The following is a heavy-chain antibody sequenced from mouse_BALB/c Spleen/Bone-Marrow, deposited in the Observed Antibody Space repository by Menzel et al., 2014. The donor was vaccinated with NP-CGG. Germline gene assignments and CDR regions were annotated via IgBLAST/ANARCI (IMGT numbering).Heavy chain of an antibody. CDR1: GFKFKDTH. CDR2: IDPASGDT. D-gene: IGHD1-1*01. J-gene: IGHJ3*01. CDR3: SRDYGGTAWFAY. Sequence: VQLQQSGAELVKPGASVKLSCTASGFKFKDTHMHWVKQRPEQGLEWIGRIDPASGDTKYDPKFQGKAATTGDTSSNTAYLQLSSLTSEDTAVYYCSRDYGGTAWFAYWGQGTLVTVSA. V-gene: IGHV14-3*02.